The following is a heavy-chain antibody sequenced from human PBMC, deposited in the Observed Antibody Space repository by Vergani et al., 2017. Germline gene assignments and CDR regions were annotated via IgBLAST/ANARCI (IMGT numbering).Heavy chain of an antibody. Sequence: EVHLLESGGGQVEAGGSLRLSCVASGFTFSNSAMSWVRQTSGKGLEWVSAISGHGDRTYYADSVKGRFTISRDNSKNTVYLQMNSLRAEDTAVYYCARDPERAAAGTVLFDYWGQGTLVTVSS. V-gene: IGHV3-23*01. CDR2: ISGHGDRT. D-gene: IGHD6-13*01. J-gene: IGHJ4*02. CDR1: GFTFSNSA. CDR3: ARDPERAAAGTVLFDY.